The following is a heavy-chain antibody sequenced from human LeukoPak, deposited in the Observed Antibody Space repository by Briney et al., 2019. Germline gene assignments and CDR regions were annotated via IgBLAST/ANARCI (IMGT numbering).Heavy chain of an antibody. CDR1: GRSISSGDYY. Sequence: SQTLSLTCTVSGRSISSGDYYWRWIRQPPGKGLEWIGYIYYSGSTYYNPSLKSRVTISVDTSKNQCSLKLSSVKATDTAGYYGARVGATSSSWYYFDYWGQGTLVTVSS. D-gene: IGHD6-13*01. CDR3: ARVGATSSSWYYFDY. CDR2: IYYSGST. V-gene: IGHV4-30-4*01. J-gene: IGHJ4*02.